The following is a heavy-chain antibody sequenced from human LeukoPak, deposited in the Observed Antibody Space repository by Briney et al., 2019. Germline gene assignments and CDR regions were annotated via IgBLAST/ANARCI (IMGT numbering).Heavy chain of an antibody. CDR2: IDYGGRVV. Sequence: AGSLRLSCVASRFTISSYTWNWLRQPPGKGPEWLSYIDYGGRVVYYADSVKALFTISRDNAEISLDLQMNSLRVEDTALYYGTRDLEYWGQGVLVTVSS. V-gene: IGHV3-48*01. CDR3: TRDLEY. CDR1: RFTISSYT. J-gene: IGHJ4*02.